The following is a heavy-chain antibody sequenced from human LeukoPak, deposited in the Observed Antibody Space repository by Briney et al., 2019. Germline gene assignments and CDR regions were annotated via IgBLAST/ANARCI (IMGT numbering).Heavy chain of an antibody. V-gene: IGHV4-59*01. CDR1: GGSISSYY. J-gene: IGHJ4*02. CDR3: ARDGRLGYSYGLDY. D-gene: IGHD5-18*01. Sequence: SETLSLTCTVSGGSISSYYWSWIRQPPGEGLEWIGYIYYSGSTNYNPSLKSRVTISVDTSKNQFSLKLSSVTAADTAVYYCARDGRLGYSYGLDYWGQGTLVTVSS. CDR2: IYYSGST.